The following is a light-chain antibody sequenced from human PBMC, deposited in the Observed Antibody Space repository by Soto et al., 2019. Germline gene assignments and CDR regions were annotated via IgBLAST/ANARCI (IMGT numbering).Light chain of an antibody. CDR1: QNINSY. CDR2: AVS. CDR3: QQTHSTPWM. J-gene: IGKJ1*01. Sequence: DIPMTQSPSSLSASVGDRVTITCRASQNINSYLNWFQQKPGKAPKLLMYAVSSLQSGVPSRFSGIGAGTDFTLTISSLQPEDFASYYCQQTHSTPWMFGQGTKVEIK. V-gene: IGKV1-39*01.